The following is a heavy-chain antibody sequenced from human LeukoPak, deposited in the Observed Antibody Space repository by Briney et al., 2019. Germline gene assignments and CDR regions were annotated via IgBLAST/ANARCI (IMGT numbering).Heavy chain of an antibody. CDR3: AREVPGSDSFDI. Sequence: GGSLRLSCAASGFTFSSYSMNWVRQAPGKGLEWVSSISSSSSYIYYADSVKGRFTISRDNAKRSLYLQINSLRAEDTAVYYCAREVPGSDSFDIWGQGTMVTVSS. J-gene: IGHJ3*02. CDR2: ISSSSSYI. D-gene: IGHD3-22*01. V-gene: IGHV3-21*01. CDR1: GFTFSSYS.